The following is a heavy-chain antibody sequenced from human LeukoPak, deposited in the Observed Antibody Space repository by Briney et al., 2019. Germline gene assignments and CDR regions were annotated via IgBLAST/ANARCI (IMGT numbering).Heavy chain of an antibody. Sequence: ASVKVSCKASGYTFTGYYMHWVRQAPGQGLEWMGWINPNSGGTNYAQKFQGRVTMTRDTSISTAYMELSRLRSDDTAVYYCARRSWYGGNDAFDIWGQGTMVTVSS. J-gene: IGHJ3*02. CDR1: GYTFTGYY. D-gene: IGHD6-13*01. CDR2: INPNSGGT. V-gene: IGHV1-2*02. CDR3: ARRSWYGGNDAFDI.